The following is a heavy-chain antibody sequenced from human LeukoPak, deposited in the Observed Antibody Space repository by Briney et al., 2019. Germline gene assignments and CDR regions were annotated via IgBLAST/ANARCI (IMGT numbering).Heavy chain of an antibody. Sequence: SQTLSLTCTVSGGSISSGGYYWSWIRQHPGKGLEWIGYIYYSGSTYYNPSLKSRVTISVDTSKNQFSLKLSSVTAADTAVYYCARSTPTGRYCSSTSCHVGFDYWGQGTLVTVSS. CDR1: GGSISSGGYY. CDR3: ARSTPTGRYCSSTSCHVGFDY. CDR2: IYYSGST. V-gene: IGHV4-31*03. D-gene: IGHD2-2*01. J-gene: IGHJ4*02.